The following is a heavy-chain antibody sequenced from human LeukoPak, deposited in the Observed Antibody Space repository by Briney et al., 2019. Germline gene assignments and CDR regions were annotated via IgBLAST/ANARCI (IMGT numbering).Heavy chain of an antibody. Sequence: SETLSLTCTVSGGSISSYYWSWIRQPPGKVLEWIGYIYYSGSTNYNPSLKSRVTLSVDKSKNQFSLKLSSVTAADTAVYYCARDRGGVTMPGPFDYWGQGTLVTVSS. CDR1: GGSISSYY. V-gene: IGHV4-59*12. J-gene: IGHJ4*02. CDR3: ARDRGGVTMPGPFDY. D-gene: IGHD2-8*02. CDR2: IYYSGST.